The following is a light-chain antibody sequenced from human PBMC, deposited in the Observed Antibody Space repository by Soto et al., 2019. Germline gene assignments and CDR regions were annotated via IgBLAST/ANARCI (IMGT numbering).Light chain of an antibody. V-gene: IGLV2-18*02. J-gene: IGLJ1*01. CDR3: QSYDNTLSARYV. CDR2: EVS. Sequence: QSVLTQPPSVSGSPGQSVTISCTGTSTDFVSYNRVSWYQQPPGTAPKLMIYEVSKRPSGVPDRFSGSKSGNTASLTISGLQAADEADYYCQSYDNTLSARYVFGTGTKLTVL. CDR1: STDFVSYNR.